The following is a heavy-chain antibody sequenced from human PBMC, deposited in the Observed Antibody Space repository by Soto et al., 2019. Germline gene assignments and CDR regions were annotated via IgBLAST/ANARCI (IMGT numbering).Heavy chain of an antibody. J-gene: IGHJ6*02. CDR3: ARVPVFFDSSGYPHYYYYYGMDV. CDR2: IIPIFGTA. CDR1: GGTFSSYA. D-gene: IGHD3-22*01. V-gene: IGHV1-69*13. Sequence: VASVKVSCKASGGTFSSYAISWVRQAPGQGLEWMGGIIPIFGTANYAQKFQGRVTITADESTSTAYMELSSLRSEDTAVYYCARVPVFFDSSGYPHYYYYYGMDVWGQGTTVTVSS.